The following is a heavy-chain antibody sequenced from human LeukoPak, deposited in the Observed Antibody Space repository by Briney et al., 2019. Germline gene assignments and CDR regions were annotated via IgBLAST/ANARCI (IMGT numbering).Heavy chain of an antibody. CDR1: GGSISSYY. CDR2: IYYSGST. Sequence: SETLSLTCTVSGGSISSYYWSWIRQPPGKGLEWIGYIYYSGSTNYNPSLKSRVTISVDTSKNQFSLKLSSVTAADTAVYYCARHAGRRPSIRGFDPWGQGTLVTVSS. CDR3: ARHAGRRPSIRGFDP. J-gene: IGHJ5*02. D-gene: IGHD3-3*02. V-gene: IGHV4-59*08.